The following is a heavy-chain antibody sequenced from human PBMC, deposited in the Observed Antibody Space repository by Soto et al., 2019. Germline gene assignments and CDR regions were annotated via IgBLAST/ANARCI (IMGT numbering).Heavy chain of an antibody. J-gene: IGHJ3*02. CDR2: IYYSGST. D-gene: IGHD3-22*01. V-gene: IGHV4-39*01. CDR3: ARHQYYDSSGYSDAFDI. CDR1: GVSISSSSYY. Sequence: QLQLQESGPGLVKPSETLSLSCTVSGVSISSSSYYWGWIRQPPGKGLEWIGSIYYSGSTYYNPSLKSRVTIAVDTSKNQFSLKLSSVTAADTAVYYCARHQYYDSSGYSDAFDIWGQGTMVTVSS.